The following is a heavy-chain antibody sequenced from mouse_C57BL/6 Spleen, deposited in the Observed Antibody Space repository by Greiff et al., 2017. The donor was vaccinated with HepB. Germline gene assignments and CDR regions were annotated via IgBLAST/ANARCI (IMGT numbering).Heavy chain of an antibody. CDR2: IDPSDSET. D-gene: IGHD2-5*01. J-gene: IGHJ3*01. V-gene: IGHV1-52*01. CDR1: GYTFTSYW. CDR3: ARLGYSNYDSAY. Sequence: VQLQQPGAELVRPGSSVKLSCKASGYTFTSYWMHWVKQRPIQGLEWIGNIDPSDSETHYNQKFKDKATLTVDKSSSTAYMQLSSLTSEDSAVYYCARLGYSNYDSAYWGQGTLVTVSA.